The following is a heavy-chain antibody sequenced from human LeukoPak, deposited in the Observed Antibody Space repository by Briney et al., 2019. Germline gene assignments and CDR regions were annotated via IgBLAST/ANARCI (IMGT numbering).Heavy chain of an antibody. D-gene: IGHD6-13*01. Sequence: GGSLRLSCAASGFTVSSNYMSWVRQAPGKGLEWVSVIYSGGSTYYADSVKGRFTISRDNSKNTLYLQMNSLRAEDTAVYYCAREGGSQQLPRGWFDPWGQGTLVTVSS. CDR1: GFTVSSNY. CDR3: AREGGSQQLPRGWFDP. CDR2: IYSGGST. V-gene: IGHV3-53*01. J-gene: IGHJ5*02.